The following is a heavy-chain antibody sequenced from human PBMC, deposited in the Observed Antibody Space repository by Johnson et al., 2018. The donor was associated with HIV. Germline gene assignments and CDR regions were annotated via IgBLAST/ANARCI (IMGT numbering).Heavy chain of an antibody. CDR1: GFTFSSYG. CDR2: IRYDGSNK. D-gene: IGHD6-13*01. Sequence: QMLLVESGGGVVQPGGSLRLSCAASGFTFSSYGMHWVRQAPGKGLEWVAFIRYDGSNKYYVDSVKCRFTISRDNSKNTLYLQMNSLRAEDTAGYYCARDYGRGSRSGNWQQLATDAFDIWGQGTMVTVSS. CDR3: ARDYGRGSRSGNWQQLATDAFDI. V-gene: IGHV3-30*02. J-gene: IGHJ3*02.